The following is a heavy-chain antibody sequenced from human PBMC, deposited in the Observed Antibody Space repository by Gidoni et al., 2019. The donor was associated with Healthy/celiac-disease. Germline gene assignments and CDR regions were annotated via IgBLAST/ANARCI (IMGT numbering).Heavy chain of an antibody. J-gene: IGHJ4*02. CDR2: ISSSGSTI. CDR1: GFPFSSYE. CDR3: ARDHLNRQIIFDY. V-gene: IGHV3-48*03. Sequence: EVQLVESGGGLVQPGGSLRLSGAAAGFPFSSYEMNWVRQAPGKGLEWVSYISSSGSTIYYADSVKGRFTISRDNAKNSLYLQMNSLRAEDTAVYYCARDHLNRQIIFDYWGQGTLVTVSS.